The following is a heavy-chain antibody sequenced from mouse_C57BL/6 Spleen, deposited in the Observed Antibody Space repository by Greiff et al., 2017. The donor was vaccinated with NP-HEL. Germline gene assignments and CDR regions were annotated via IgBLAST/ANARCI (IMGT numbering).Heavy chain of an antibody. J-gene: IGHJ4*01. CDR1: GYTFTSYW. CDR3: ARFNDGYSYAMDY. D-gene: IGHD2-3*01. CDR2: IDPSDSYT. V-gene: IGHV1-50*01. Sequence: QVQLQQSGAELVKPGASVKLSCKASGYTFTSYWMQWVKQRPGQGLEWIGEIDPSDSYTNYNQKFKGKATLTVDTSSSTAYMQLSSLTSEDSAVYYCARFNDGYSYAMDYWGQGTSVTVSS.